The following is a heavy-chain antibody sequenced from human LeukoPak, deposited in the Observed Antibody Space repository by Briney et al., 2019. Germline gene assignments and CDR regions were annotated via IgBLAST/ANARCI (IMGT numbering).Heavy chain of an antibody. V-gene: IGHV3-21*01. J-gene: IGHJ6*02. CDR2: ISSSSSYI. Sequence: GGSLRLSCAASGFTFSSYSVNWVRQAPGKGLEWVSSISSSSSYIYYADSVKGRFTISRDNAKNSLYLQMNSLRAEDTAVYYCARDFITIVRGVMRHYYYGMDVWGQGTTVTVSS. CDR3: ARDFITIVRGVMRHYYYGMDV. CDR1: GFTFSSYS. D-gene: IGHD3-10*01.